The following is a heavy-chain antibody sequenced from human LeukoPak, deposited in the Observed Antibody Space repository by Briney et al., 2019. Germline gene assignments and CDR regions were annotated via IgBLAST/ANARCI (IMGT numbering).Heavy chain of an antibody. V-gene: IGHV3-23*01. J-gene: IGHJ3*02. CDR2: ISGSGGST. Sequence: GGSLRLSCAASGFTFSSYAMSWVRQAPGKGLEWVSAISGSGGSTYYADSVKGRFTISRDNAKNSLYLQMNSLRAEDTAVYYCARGDTMIVVDQGRAFDIWGQGTMVTVSS. CDR1: GFTFSSYA. CDR3: ARGDTMIVVDQGRAFDI. D-gene: IGHD3-22*01.